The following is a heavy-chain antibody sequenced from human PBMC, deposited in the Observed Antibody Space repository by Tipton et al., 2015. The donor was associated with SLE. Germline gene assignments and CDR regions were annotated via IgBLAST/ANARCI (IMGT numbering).Heavy chain of an antibody. V-gene: IGHV4-4*08. CDR3: ARGYGSGSYYYYYYMDV. D-gene: IGHD3-10*01. CDR2: IYTSGST. J-gene: IGHJ6*03. CDR1: GGSISSYY. Sequence: TLSLTCTVSGGSISSYYWSWIRQPPGKGLEWIGYIYTSGSTNYNPSLKSRVTISVDTSKNQFSLKLSSVTAADTAVYYCARGYGSGSYYYYYYMDVWGKGTTVTVSS.